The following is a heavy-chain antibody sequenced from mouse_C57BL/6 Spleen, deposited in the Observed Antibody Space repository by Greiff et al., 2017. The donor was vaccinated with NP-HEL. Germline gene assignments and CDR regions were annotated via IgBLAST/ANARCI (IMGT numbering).Heavy chain of an antibody. CDR2: IYPGDGDT. Sequence: VQLQQSGPELVKPGASVKISCKASGYAFSSSWMNWVKQRPGKGLEWIGRIYPGDGDTNYNGKFKGKATLTADKSSSTAYMKLSSLTSEDAAVYFCARVRYITTVVAFDYWGQGTTLTVSS. CDR1: GYAFSSSW. CDR3: ARVRYITTVVAFDY. D-gene: IGHD1-1*01. V-gene: IGHV1-82*01. J-gene: IGHJ2*01.